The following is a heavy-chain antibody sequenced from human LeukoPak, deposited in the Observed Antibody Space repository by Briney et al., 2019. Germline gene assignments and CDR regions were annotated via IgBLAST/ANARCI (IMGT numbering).Heavy chain of an antibody. CDR2: INPYSGGT. J-gene: IGHJ3*02. V-gene: IGHV1-2*06. CDR3: ARDVLRYFDWLSPNQHDAFDI. D-gene: IGHD3-9*01. Sequence: ASVKVSCKASGYTFTGYYMHWVRQAPGQGLEWVGRINPYSGGTNYAQKFQGRVTMTRDTSISTAYMELSRLRSDETAVCYCARDVLRYFDWLSPNQHDAFDIWGQGTMVTVSS. CDR1: GYTFTGYY.